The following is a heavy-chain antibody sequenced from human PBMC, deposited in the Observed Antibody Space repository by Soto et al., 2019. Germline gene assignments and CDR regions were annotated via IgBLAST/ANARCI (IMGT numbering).Heavy chain of an antibody. V-gene: IGHV1-69*06. CDR1: GGTFSSYA. J-gene: IGHJ6*02. CDR3: ASGLGPSGSGYGYYYYGMDV. Sequence: GASVKVSCKASGGTFSSYAISWVRQAPGQGLEWMGGIIPIFGTANYAQKFQGRVTITADKSTSTAYMELSSLRSEDTAVYYCASGLGPSGSGYGYYYYGMDVWGQGTTVTVSS. D-gene: IGHD3-3*01. CDR2: IIPIFGTA.